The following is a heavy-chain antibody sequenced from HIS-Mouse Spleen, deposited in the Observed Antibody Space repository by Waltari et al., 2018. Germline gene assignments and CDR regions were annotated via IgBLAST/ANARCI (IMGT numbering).Heavy chain of an antibody. D-gene: IGHD2-21*02. CDR3: ARKRTASGWFDP. CDR1: GGSISSSSYY. J-gene: IGHJ5*02. V-gene: IGHV4-39*01. CDR2: IYYSGSN. Sequence: QLQLQESGPGLVKPSETLSLTCTVSGGSISSSSYYWGWIRQPPGKGLGWIGSIYYSGSNYYKPSLKSRVTISVDTSKNQFSLKLSSVTAADTAVYYCARKRTASGWFDPWGQGTLVTVSS.